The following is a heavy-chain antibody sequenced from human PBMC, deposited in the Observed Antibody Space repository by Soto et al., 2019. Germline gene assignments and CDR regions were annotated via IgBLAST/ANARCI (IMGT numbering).Heavy chain of an antibody. CDR1: GFTLSGSA. J-gene: IGHJ3*02. CDR3: TRRIPGGGSSDAFDI. V-gene: IGHV3-73*01. CDR2: IRSKANSYAP. D-gene: IGHD2-15*01. Sequence: EVQLVESGGGLVQPGGSLKLSCAASGFTLSGSAMHWVRQASGKGREWVGRIRSKANSYAPAYAASVKGRFTISRDDSKNTAYLQMNSLKTEDTAVYYCTRRIPGGGSSDAFDIWGQGTMVTVSS.